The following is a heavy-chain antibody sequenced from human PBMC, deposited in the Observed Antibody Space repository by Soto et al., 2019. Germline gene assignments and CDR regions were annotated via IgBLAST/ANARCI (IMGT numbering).Heavy chain of an antibody. CDR3: AKEPYDSTGFYYSFHH. CDR1: GFTFSSYG. Sequence: QVQLVESGGGVVQPGRSLGLSCAASGFTFSSYGMHWVRQAPGKGLEWVAVISSDGSDKNYADSVKGRFSISRDNSRNTLFLQMNSLRPEDTAVFYCAKEPYDSTGFYYSFHHWGQGTLVTVSS. D-gene: IGHD3-22*01. J-gene: IGHJ4*02. V-gene: IGHV3-30*18. CDR2: ISSDGSDK.